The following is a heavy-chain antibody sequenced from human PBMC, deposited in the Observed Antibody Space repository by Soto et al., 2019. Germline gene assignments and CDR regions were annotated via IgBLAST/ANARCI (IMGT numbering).Heavy chain of an antibody. J-gene: IGHJ6*02. CDR1: GGTFSSYA. D-gene: IGHD4-17*01. CDR3: ARQLGLTTVVTPDYYYYGMDV. V-gene: IGHV1-69*01. CDR2: IIPIFGTA. Sequence: QVQLVQSGAEVKKPGSSVKVSCKASGGTFSSYAISWVRQAPGQGLEWMGGIIPIFGTANYAQKFQGRVTITADESTSTAYMELSSLRSEDTAVYYCARQLGLTTVVTPDYYYYGMDVWGQGTTVTVSS.